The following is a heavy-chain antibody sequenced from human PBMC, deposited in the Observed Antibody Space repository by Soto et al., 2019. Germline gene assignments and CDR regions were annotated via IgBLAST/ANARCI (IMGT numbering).Heavy chain of an antibody. CDR1: GGSISSSSYY. CDR2: IYYSGST. Sequence: SETLSLTCTVSGGSISSSSYYWGWIRQPPGKGLEWIGSIYYSGSTYYNPSLKSRVTISVDTSKNQFSLKLSSVTAADTAVYYCARLWGTLRGWFDPWGQGTLVTVSS. CDR3: ARLWGTLRGWFDP. D-gene: IGHD3-16*01. V-gene: IGHV4-39*01. J-gene: IGHJ5*02.